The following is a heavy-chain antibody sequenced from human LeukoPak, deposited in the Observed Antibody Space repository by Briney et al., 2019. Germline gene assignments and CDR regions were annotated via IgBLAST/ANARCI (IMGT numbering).Heavy chain of an antibody. Sequence: PGGSLRLSCAASGFTFSSYAMNWVRQAPGKGLEWVSAISGSGGSTYYADSVKGRFTISRDNSKNTLYLQMNSLRAEDTAFYYCARDSAIYYYYYMDDWGKGTTVTVSS. V-gene: IGHV3-23*01. J-gene: IGHJ6*03. CDR1: GFTFSSYA. CDR3: ARDSAIYYYYYMDD. CDR2: ISGSGGST. D-gene: IGHD2-2*02.